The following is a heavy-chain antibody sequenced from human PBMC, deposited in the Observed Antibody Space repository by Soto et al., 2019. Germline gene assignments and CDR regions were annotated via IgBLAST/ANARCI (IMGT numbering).Heavy chain of an antibody. CDR1: GYTFTRSG. CDR2: ISTYNGDT. V-gene: IGHV1-18*01. J-gene: IGHJ6*02. D-gene: IGHD3-10*01. CDR3: ARDSTPPGYYSGSGTYWDFSSYYPHMDV. Sequence: ASVKVSSKASGYTFTRSGISWVRQAPGQGLEWMGWISTYNGDTNYAQTFQGRVTMTTDTSTSTVHMEVRSLRSEDTAVYYCARDSTPPGYYSGSGTYWDFSSYYPHMDVWGQGTTVTVSS.